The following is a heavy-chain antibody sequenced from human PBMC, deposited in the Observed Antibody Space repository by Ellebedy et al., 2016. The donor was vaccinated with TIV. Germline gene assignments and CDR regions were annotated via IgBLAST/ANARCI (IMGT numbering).Heavy chain of an antibody. J-gene: IGHJ4*02. CDR1: GFTFRNYW. V-gene: IGHV3-7*03. Sequence: GGSLRLSXAASGFTFRNYWMSWARQTPGKGLEWVANIKQDGSEKYYVDSVKGRFTISRDNAKNSLYLQMNSLRAEDTAVYYCAREDTVVAASWVDYWGQGTLVTVSS. CDR2: IKQDGSEK. D-gene: IGHD2-15*01. CDR3: AREDTVVAASWVDY.